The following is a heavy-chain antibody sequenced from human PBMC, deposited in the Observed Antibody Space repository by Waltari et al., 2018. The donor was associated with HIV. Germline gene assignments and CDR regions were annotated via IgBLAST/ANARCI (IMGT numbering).Heavy chain of an antibody. CDR1: GFSFSRYA. CDR2: ISRSSDYI. J-gene: IGHJ4*02. V-gene: IGHV3-21*01. D-gene: IGHD4-17*01. Sequence: EVQLVESGGGLAKPGGSRRLSCAASGFSFSRYAMNWVRQAPGKGHEGIAYISRSSDYIYYADSIKGRFTISRDNAKNSVFLHMDNLRDVDTAVYYCTATVTTRGTFDYWGQGTAVPVS. CDR3: TATVTTRGTFDY.